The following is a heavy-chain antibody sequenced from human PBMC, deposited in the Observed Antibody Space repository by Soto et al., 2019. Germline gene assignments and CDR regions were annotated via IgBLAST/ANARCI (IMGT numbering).Heavy chain of an antibody. CDR1: GGSVSSGSYD. D-gene: IGHD3-3*01. CDR3: ARVLFGRGNWFDP. J-gene: IGHJ5*02. CDR2: IYYSGST. V-gene: IGHV4-61*01. Sequence: SETMSLTCTVSGGSVSSGSYDWSWIRQPPGKGLEWIGYIYYSGSTNYNASLKSRVTISVDTSKNQFSLKLSSVTAADTAVYYCARVLFGRGNWFDPWGQGTLVTVSS.